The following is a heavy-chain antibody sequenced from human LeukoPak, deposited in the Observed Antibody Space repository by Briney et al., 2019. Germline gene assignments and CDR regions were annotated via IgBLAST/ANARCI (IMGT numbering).Heavy chain of an antibody. CDR1: GFTFSSYW. CDR3: ARLAAAGPYYGMDV. V-gene: IGHV3-74*01. D-gene: IGHD6-13*01. J-gene: IGHJ6*02. Sequence: GGSLRLSCAASGFTFSSYWMHWVRQAPGKGLVWVSRINSDGSSTSYADSVKGRFTISRDNAKNTLYLQMNSLRAEDTAVYYCARLAAAGPYYGMDVWGQGTTVTVSS. CDR2: INSDGSST.